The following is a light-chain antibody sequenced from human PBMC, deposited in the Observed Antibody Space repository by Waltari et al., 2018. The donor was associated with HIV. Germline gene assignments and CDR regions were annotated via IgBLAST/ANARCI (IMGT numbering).Light chain of an antibody. CDR1: SPNIRTNY. J-gene: IGLJ2*01. CDR3: AAWDDTLTVV. Sequence: QSVLTQPPSASGTPGQRVTISCSGTSPNIRTNYVYWYQQFPGTAPKLLIYRNNKRPSGVHDRFSGSKSGTSASLAISGLRSDDEADYYCAAWDDTLTVVFGGGTKLTVL. CDR2: RNN. V-gene: IGLV1-47*01.